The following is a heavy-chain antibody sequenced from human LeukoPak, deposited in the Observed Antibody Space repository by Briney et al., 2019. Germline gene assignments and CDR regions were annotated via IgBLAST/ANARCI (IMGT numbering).Heavy chain of an antibody. Sequence: GGSLRLSCAASGFTFSSYSMNWVRQAPGKGLEWVSSISSSSSYIYYADSVKGRFTISRDNAKNSLYLQMNSLRAEDTAVYYCARESSLLWFGELSYYFDYWGQGTLVTVSS. CDR1: GFTFSSYS. D-gene: IGHD3-10*01. V-gene: IGHV3-21*01. CDR3: ARESSLLWFGELSYYFDY. J-gene: IGHJ4*02. CDR2: ISSSSSYI.